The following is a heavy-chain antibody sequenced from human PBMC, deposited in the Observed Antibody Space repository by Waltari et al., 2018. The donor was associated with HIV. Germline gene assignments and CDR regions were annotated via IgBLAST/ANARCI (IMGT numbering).Heavy chain of an antibody. CDR3: AEVWGSGYYPH. D-gene: IGHD3-22*01. Sequence: QVQLVESGGGVVQPGRSLRVSCAASGFTFSSYGRRWVRQAPGKGLEWVAVISYDGSNKYYADSVKGRFTISRDNSKNTLYLQMNSLRAEDTAVYYCAEVWGSGYYPHWGQGTLVTVSS. J-gene: IGHJ4*02. CDR1: GFTFSSYG. CDR2: ISYDGSNK. V-gene: IGHV3-30*18.